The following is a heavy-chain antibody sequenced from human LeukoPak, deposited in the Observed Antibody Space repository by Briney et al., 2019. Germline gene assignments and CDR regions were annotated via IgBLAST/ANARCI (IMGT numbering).Heavy chain of an antibody. J-gene: IGHJ5*02. Sequence: ASVKVSCKASGYTFTSYYMHWVRQAPGQGLEWMGIINPSGGSTSYAQKFQGRVTMTRDTSTSTVYMELSSLRSEDTAVYYCARGAFHKGRISGRPASPTAHSWFDPWGQGTLVTVSS. V-gene: IGHV1-46*01. CDR1: GYTFTSYY. CDR2: INPSGGST. CDR3: ARGAFHKGRISGRPASPTAHSWFDP. D-gene: IGHD6-25*01.